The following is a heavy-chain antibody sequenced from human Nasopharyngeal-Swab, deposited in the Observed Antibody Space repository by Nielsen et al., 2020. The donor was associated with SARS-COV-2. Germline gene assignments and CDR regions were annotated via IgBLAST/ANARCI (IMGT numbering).Heavy chain of an antibody. D-gene: IGHD6-6*01. Sequence: SGPTLVKPTQTLTLICTFSGFSLSTSGAGVGWIRQPPGKALEWLTVVFWNDDKRYSPSLESRLTITKDTSKNQVVLTITNMDPADTGTYYCAHRSGRDSSGGAFDYWGQGTLVTVSS. V-gene: IGHV2-5*01. CDR1: GFSLSTSGAG. CDR2: VFWNDDK. CDR3: AHRSGRDSSGGAFDY. J-gene: IGHJ4*02.